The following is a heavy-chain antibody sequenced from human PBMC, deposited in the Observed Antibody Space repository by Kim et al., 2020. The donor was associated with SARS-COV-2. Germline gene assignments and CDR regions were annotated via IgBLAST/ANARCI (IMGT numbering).Heavy chain of an antibody. CDR3: ARRGAYNWNPNRDYYYYGMDV. CDR1: GGTFSSYA. V-gene: IGHV1-69*13. CDR2: IIPIFGTA. J-gene: IGHJ6*02. Sequence: SVKVSCKASGGTFSSYAISWVRQAPGQGLEWMGGIIPIFGTANYAQKFQGRVTITADESTSTAYMELSSLRSEDTAVYYCARRGAYNWNPNRDYYYYGMDVWGQGTTVTVSS. D-gene: IGHD1-20*01.